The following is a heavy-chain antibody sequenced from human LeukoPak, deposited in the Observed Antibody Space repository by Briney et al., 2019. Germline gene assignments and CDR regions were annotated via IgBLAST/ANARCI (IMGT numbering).Heavy chain of an antibody. CDR1: GGSISSSSYY. V-gene: IGHV4-39*07. Sequence: SETLSLTCTVSGGSISSSSYYWGWIRQPPGKGLEWIGSIYYSGSTYYNPSLKSRVTISVDTSKNQFSLKLSSVTAADTAVYYCGRDRRGTDYYDSSGYYSDYWGQGTLVTVSS. D-gene: IGHD3-22*01. CDR3: GRDRRGTDYYDSSGYYSDY. J-gene: IGHJ4*02. CDR2: IYYSGST.